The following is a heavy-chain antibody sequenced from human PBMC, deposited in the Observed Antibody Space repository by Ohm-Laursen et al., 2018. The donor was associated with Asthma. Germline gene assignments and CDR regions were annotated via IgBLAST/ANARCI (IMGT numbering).Heavy chain of an antibody. CDR1: GFTFSSYG. V-gene: IGHV3-33*01. J-gene: IGHJ6*02. Sequence: SLRLSCAASGFTFSSYGMHWVRQAPGKGLEWVAVIWYDGSNKYYADSVKGRFTISRDNSKNTLYLQMNSLRAEDTAVYYCARDPNIAVAGSLYYYGMDVWGQGTTVTVSS. CDR3: ARDPNIAVAGSLYYYGMDV. D-gene: IGHD6-19*01. CDR2: IWYDGSNK.